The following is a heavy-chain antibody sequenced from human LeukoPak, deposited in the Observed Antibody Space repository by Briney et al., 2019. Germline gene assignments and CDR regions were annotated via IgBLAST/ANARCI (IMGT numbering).Heavy chain of an antibody. CDR3: ARGGDHDAFDI. J-gene: IGHJ3*02. Sequence: PSETLSLTCAVSGGPFSSCNWWSWVRPPPGKGLEWIGEIYHSGRTNYNPSLKSRVTISVDKSKNQFSLKLSSVTAADTAVYYCARGGDHDAFDIWGQGTMVTVSS. D-gene: IGHD2-21*02. CDR2: IYHSGRT. CDR1: GGPFSSCNW. V-gene: IGHV4-4*02.